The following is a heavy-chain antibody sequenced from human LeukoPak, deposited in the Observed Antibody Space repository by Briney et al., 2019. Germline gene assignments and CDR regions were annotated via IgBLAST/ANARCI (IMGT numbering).Heavy chain of an antibody. V-gene: IGHV3-72*01. Sequence: GGSLRLSCVASGFIFNAYTMHWVRQAPGKGLEWVGRTRNEANIYTTKYAASVKGRFTISRDDSKNTLYLQMNSLKTEGTAVYYCTTEGIGPLRRWGQGTLVTVSS. CDR2: TRNEANIYTT. J-gene: IGHJ4*02. CDR1: GFIFNAYT. CDR3: TTEGIGPLRR. D-gene: IGHD5/OR15-5a*01.